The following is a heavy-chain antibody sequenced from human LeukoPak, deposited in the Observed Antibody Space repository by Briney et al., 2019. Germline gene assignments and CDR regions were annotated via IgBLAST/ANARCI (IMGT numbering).Heavy chain of an antibody. CDR3: ARAGPDYYDSSGYYWDS. D-gene: IGHD3-22*01. CDR2: LNTDGSTK. V-gene: IGHV3-74*01. J-gene: IGHJ4*02. CDR1: GFTFSNYW. Sequence: GGSLRLSYAASGFTFSNYWMHWVRQAPGKGLVWVSRLNTDGSTKTYADSVKGRFTISRDNAKNTLYLQMNSLRAEDTAVYYCARAGPDYYDSSGYYWDSWGQGTLVTVSS.